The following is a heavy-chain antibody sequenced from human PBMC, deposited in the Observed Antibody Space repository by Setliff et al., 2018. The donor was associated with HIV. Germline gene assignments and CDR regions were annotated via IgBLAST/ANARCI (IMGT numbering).Heavy chain of an antibody. CDR1: GYSFTSYW. CDR3: ARQAVSVDDYGGYFAY. D-gene: IGHD4-17*01. CDR2: IYPGDSDT. J-gene: IGHJ4*02. Sequence: GESLKISCKGSGYSFTSYWIGWVRQMPGKGLEWMGIIYPGDSDTRYSPSFQGQVTISADKSISTAYLQWSSLKASDTAMYYCARQAVSVDDYGGYFAYWGQGTLVTVSS. V-gene: IGHV5-51*01.